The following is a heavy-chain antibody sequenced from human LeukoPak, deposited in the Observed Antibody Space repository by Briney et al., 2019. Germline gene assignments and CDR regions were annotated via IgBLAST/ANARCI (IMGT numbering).Heavy chain of an antibody. Sequence: HPGGSLRLSCAASGFTVITNDMTWVRQAPGKGLEWVSVLYSGGNTKYADSVQGRFTISRDNSKNTLYLEMNSLSPDDTAVYYCARGVEPLAANTLAYWGQGTLVTVSS. CDR1: GFTVITND. D-gene: IGHD1-14*01. CDR2: LYSGGNT. J-gene: IGHJ4*02. CDR3: ARGVEPLAANTLAY. V-gene: IGHV3-53*01.